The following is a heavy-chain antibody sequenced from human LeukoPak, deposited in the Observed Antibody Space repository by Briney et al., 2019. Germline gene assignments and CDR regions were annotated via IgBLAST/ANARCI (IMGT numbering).Heavy chain of an antibody. V-gene: IGHV3-30*02. D-gene: IGHD3-10*01. J-gene: IGHJ4*02. Sequence: GGSLRLSCAASGFTFSSYGMHWVRQAPGKGLEWVAFIRYDGSNKYYADSVKGRFTISRDNSKNTLYLQMNSLRAEDTAVYYCATSISVLRGSFDYWGQGTLVTVSS. CDR2: IRYDGSNK. CDR1: GFTFSSYG. CDR3: ATSISVLRGSFDY.